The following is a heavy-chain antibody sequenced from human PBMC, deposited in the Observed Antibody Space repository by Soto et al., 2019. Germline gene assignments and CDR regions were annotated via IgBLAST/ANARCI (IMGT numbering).Heavy chain of an antibody. D-gene: IGHD3-10*01. CDR3: ATRSGGGGAFDF. CDR2: ISSSGITP. J-gene: IGHJ3*01. CDR1: GFTFYTYE. Sequence: EVQLVESGGGLVQPGGSLRLSCAASGFTFYTYEMNWVRQAPGKGLEWVSYISSSGITPYYADSVKARFPISRDNAKNSLYLQMNSLRAEDTAIYYCATRSGGGGAFDFWGQGTMVTVSS. V-gene: IGHV3-48*03.